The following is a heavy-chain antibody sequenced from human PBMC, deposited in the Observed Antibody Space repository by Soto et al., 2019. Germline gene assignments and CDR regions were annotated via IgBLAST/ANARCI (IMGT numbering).Heavy chain of an antibody. Sequence: QVQLVESGGGVVQPGRSLRLSCAASGFTFNNYGIHWVRQAPGKGLEWVSFISYDGNKKYYADSVKGRFTISRDNSKNPLFLQMTSLRLEDTAVYFCAKDSTRDYYYYMDVWGKGTTVTVSS. V-gene: IGHV3-30*18. CDR1: GFTFNNYG. CDR3: AKDSTRDYYYYMDV. D-gene: IGHD2-2*01. CDR2: ISYDGNKK. J-gene: IGHJ6*03.